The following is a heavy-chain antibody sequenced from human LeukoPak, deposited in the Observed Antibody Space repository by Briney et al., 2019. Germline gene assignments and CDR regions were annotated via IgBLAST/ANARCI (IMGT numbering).Heavy chain of an antibody. J-gene: IGHJ6*03. CDR3: ARGNCSGGSCYGDYMDV. Sequence: ASVKVSCKASGYTFTSYYMHWVRQAPGQGLEWMGWINPNSGGTNYAQKFQGRVTMTRDTSISTAYMELSRLRSDDTAVYYCARGNCSGGSCYGDYMDVWGKGTTVTVSS. V-gene: IGHV1-2*02. D-gene: IGHD2-15*01. CDR1: GYTFTSYY. CDR2: INPNSGGT.